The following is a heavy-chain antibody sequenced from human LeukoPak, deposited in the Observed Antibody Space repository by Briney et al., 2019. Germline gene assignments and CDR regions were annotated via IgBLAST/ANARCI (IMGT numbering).Heavy chain of an antibody. CDR1: GFTFSDYW. CDR2: INQDGSDK. V-gene: IGHV3-7*01. Sequence: PGGSPRLSCAASGFTFSDYWMSWVRQAPGKGLELVASINQDGSDKYFADSLKGRFTVSRDNAKSSLYLQLNSLRAEDAAVYYCAREGKRRLARDAFDIWGQGTMVTVSS. CDR3: AREGKRRLARDAFDI. D-gene: IGHD1-1*01. J-gene: IGHJ3*02.